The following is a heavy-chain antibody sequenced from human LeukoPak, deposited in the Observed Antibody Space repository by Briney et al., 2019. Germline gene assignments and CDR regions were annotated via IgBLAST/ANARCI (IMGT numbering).Heavy chain of an antibody. CDR2: IKRDGSVE. CDR1: GFSFSSYW. J-gene: IGHJ3*02. CDR3: ARDSNPHGSGYYFDAFDM. Sequence: GGSLRLSCSASGFSFSSYWMTWVRQTPGKGLEWVANIKRDGSVEYYVDSVKGRFTISRDNTKNSLHLQMNSLRAEDTAVYYCARDSNPHGSGYYFDAFDMWGQGTMVTVSS. V-gene: IGHV3-7*01. D-gene: IGHD3-22*01.